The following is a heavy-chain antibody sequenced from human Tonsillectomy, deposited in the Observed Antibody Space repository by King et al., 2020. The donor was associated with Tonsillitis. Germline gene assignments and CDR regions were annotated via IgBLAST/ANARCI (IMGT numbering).Heavy chain of an antibody. CDR3: ARENGGSNWFDT. J-gene: IGHJ5*02. D-gene: IGHD3-16*01. V-gene: IGHV4-30-4*01. Sequence: VQLQESGPGLVKPSQTLSLTCTVSGGSISSGDYYWSWIRQSPGKGLEWIGYIYYSGSTYYNPSLKSRVTISVDTSKNQFSLKLSSVTAADTAVYYCARENGGSNWFDTWGQGTLVTVSS. CDR1: GGSISSGDYY. CDR2: IYYSGST.